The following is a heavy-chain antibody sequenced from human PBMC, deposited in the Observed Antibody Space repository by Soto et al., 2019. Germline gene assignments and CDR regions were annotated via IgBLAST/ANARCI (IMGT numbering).Heavy chain of an antibody. V-gene: IGHV3-30-3*01. CDR1: GFTFRSYH. D-gene: IGHD5-18*01. CDR2: ISYDENNK. J-gene: IGHJ5*02. Sequence: QVQLVESGGGVVQPGRSQRLSCAASGFTFRSYHMHWVRQAPGKGLEWVASISYDENNKYYTDSVKGRFTISRDNSKNTLYLQMNSLRDEDTAVYYCARAMDAAMASKDNWFDPWGQGTLVTVSS. CDR3: ARAMDAAMASKDNWFDP.